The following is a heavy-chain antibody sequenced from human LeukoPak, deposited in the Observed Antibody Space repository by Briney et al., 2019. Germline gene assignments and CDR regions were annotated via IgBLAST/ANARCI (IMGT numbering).Heavy chain of an antibody. V-gene: IGHV1-46*01. CDR2: INPSDGAT. D-gene: IGHD1-26*01. CDR1: GYTFTTYY. J-gene: IGHJ6*03. Sequence: ASVKVSCKASGYTFTTYYIHWVRQAPGQGLEWMGMINPSDGATTYAQKFQCRGTMTRDMSTTTVYMDVRTLRSEDTAVYFCVREQRGGLSGQVRGLFASYHTYYYMDVWGRGTTVTVSS. CDR3: VREQRGGLSGQVRGLFASYHTYYYMDV.